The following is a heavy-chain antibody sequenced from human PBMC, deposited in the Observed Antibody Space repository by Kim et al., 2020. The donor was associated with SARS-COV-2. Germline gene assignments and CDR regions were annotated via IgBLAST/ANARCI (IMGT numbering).Heavy chain of an antibody. J-gene: IGHJ6*02. CDR1: GFTFSSYW. CDR2: INSDGSST. Sequence: GGSLRLSCAASGFTFSSYWMHWVRQAPGKGLVWVSLINSDGSSTSYADSVKGRFTISRDNAKNTLYLQMNSLRAEDTAVYYCARGGRSRRYFDWLLYRYYYYGMDVWGQGTTVTVSS. V-gene: IGHV3-74*01. D-gene: IGHD3-9*01. CDR3: ARGGRSRRYFDWLLYRYYYYGMDV.